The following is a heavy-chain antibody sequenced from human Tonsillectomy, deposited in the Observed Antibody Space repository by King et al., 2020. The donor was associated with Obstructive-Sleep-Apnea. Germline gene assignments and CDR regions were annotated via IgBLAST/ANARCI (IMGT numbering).Heavy chain of an antibody. CDR1: GFTFSSYA. Sequence: VQLVESGGGLVQPGGSLRLSCAASGFTFSSYAMSWVRQAPGKGLEWVSAISGRGGSTYYADSVKGRFTISRDNSKNTLYLQMNSLRAEDTAVYYCGVGNYYGSGNPWGQGTLVTVSS. J-gene: IGHJ5*02. CDR3: GVGNYYGSGNP. CDR2: ISGRGGST. V-gene: IGHV3-23*04. D-gene: IGHD3-10*01.